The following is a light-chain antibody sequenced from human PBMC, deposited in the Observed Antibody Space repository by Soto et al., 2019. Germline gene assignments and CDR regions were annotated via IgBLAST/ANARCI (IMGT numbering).Light chain of an antibody. CDR1: QGIINY. V-gene: IGKV1-27*01. Sequence: DIQMTQSPSSLSASVGDRVTITCRASQGIINYLAWYQQKPGKAPKLLIYAASTLQSGVTSRFSGSGSGTDFTLTISGLQPEDVATYYRQKYNSAPLSFGGGTKVEIK. CDR3: QKYNSAPLS. CDR2: AAS. J-gene: IGKJ4*01.